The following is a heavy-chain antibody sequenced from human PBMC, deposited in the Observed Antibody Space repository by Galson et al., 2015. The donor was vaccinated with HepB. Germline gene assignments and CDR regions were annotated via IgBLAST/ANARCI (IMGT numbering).Heavy chain of an antibody. V-gene: IGHV1-46*01. CDR3: ARGVLLWDGPDY. Sequence: VKVSCKASEYKFTSYYMHWVRQAPGQGLEWMGIINPSGGSTDYAQKFQGRLTMTRDTSTSTVFMELSSLRSEDTAVYHCARGVLLWDGPDYWGQGTLVTVSS. CDR2: INPSGGST. J-gene: IGHJ4*02. CDR1: EYKFTSYY. D-gene: IGHD3-10*01.